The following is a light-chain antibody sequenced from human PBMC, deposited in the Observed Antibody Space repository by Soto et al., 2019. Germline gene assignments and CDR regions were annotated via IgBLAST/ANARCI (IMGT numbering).Light chain of an antibody. CDR1: QSVSNNF. Sequence: EIVLTQSPDTLSLTPGERATLSCRASQSVSNNFLAWHQQKPGQAPRLLIYGASHRATGIPDRFSGSASGTDFTLTISRLEPEDFAVYYCQQYGTSQFTFGPGTKVDIK. CDR2: GAS. CDR3: QQYGTSQFT. V-gene: IGKV3-20*01. J-gene: IGKJ3*01.